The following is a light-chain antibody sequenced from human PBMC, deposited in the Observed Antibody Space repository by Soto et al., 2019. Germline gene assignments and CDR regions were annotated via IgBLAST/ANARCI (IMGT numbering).Light chain of an antibody. CDR2: DVN. CDR1: SSDVGGSIY. Sequence: QSVLTQPASVSGSPGQSITVSCTGVSSDVGGSIYVSWYQHHPGKAPRLIIFDVNNRPSGVSARFSGSKSGNTASLTISGLQPEDEGHYYCTSYRRGPLYVFGTGTKV. J-gene: IGLJ1*01. CDR3: TSYRRGPLYV. V-gene: IGLV2-14*03.